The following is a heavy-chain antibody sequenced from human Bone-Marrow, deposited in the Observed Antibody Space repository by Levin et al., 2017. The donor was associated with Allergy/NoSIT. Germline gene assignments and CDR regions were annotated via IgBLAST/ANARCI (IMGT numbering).Heavy chain of an antibody. CDR1: GGSVRCENYY. CDR3: ARDHGDSSDAFAI. CDR2: ISYSGAT. V-gene: IGHV4-61*03. Sequence: SQTLSLTCSVSGGSVRCENYYWSWIRQPPGKRLEWIGYISYSGATTYSPSLESRVTISLGASENHFSLRLSSLTAADTAVYYCARDHGDSSDAFAIWGQGTMVTVSS. D-gene: IGHD4-17*01. J-gene: IGHJ3*02.